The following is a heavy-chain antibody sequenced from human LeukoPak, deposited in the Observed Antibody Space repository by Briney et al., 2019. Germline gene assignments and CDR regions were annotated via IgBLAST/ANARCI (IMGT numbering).Heavy chain of an antibody. Sequence: GASVKVSCKASGGTFSSYAISWVRQAPGQGLEWMGRIIPILGIANYAQKFQGRVTITADKSTSTAYMELSSLRSEDTAVYYCARAASEGALTGGRFDYWGQGTLVTVSS. V-gene: IGHV1-69*04. CDR3: ARAASEGALTGGRFDY. CDR1: GGTFSSYA. J-gene: IGHJ4*02. CDR2: IIPILGIA. D-gene: IGHD7-27*01.